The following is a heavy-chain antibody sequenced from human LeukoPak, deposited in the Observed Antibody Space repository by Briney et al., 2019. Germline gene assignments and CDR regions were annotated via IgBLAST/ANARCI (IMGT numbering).Heavy chain of an antibody. V-gene: IGHV3-21*01. Sequence: GGSLRLPCAASGFTFSTYNMNWVRQAPGKGLEWVSSISTGSRDIYYADSVKARFTISRDNAKNSLYLQTNSLRAEDTAVYYCARPSNYHGSGNYFPFDYWGQGTLVTVSS. CDR1: GFTFSTYN. CDR3: ARPSNYHGSGNYFPFDY. CDR2: ISTGSRDI. J-gene: IGHJ4*02. D-gene: IGHD3-10*01.